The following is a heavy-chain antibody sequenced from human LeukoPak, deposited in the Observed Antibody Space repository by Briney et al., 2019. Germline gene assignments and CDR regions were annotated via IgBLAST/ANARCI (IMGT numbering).Heavy chain of an antibody. D-gene: IGHD6-6*01. CDR1: GGSISSSSYY. J-gene: IGHJ4*02. CDR2: IYYSGST. V-gene: IGHV4-39*01. CDR3: ARTLPVSIAARNFDY. Sequence: SETLSLTCTVSGGSISSSSYYWGWIRQPPGKGLEWIGSIYYSGSTYYNPSLKSRVTISVDTSKNQFSLKLSSVTAADTAVYYCARTLPVSIAARNFDYWGQGTLVTVSS.